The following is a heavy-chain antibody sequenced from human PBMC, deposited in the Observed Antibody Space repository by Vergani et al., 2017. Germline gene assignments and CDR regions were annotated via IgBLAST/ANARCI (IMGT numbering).Heavy chain of an antibody. J-gene: IGHJ5*02. Sequence: QMQLVQSGAEVKKTGSSVKVSCKASGYTFTYRYLHWVRQAPGQALEWMGWITPFNANTNYAQKFQDRVTITRDRSMSTAYMELGSLRSEDTAMYYCALAESSTSCINSVCITPETGSWFDPWGQGTLVTVSS. CDR1: GYTFTYRY. CDR2: ITPFNANT. V-gene: IGHV1-45*02. D-gene: IGHD2-2*01. CDR3: ALAESSTSCINSVCITPETGSWFDP.